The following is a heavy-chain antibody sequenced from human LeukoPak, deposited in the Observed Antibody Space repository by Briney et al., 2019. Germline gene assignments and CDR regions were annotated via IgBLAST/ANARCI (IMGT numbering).Heavy chain of an antibody. J-gene: IGHJ4*02. Sequence: GGSLRLSCAASGFTFSSYEMNWVRQAPGKGLEWVSYISSSSSTIYYADSVKGRFTISRDNAKNSLYLQMNSLRAEDTAVYYCAREFGDGSGSHFDYWGQGTLVTVSS. CDR2: ISSSSSTI. V-gene: IGHV3-48*01. CDR1: GFTFSSYE. D-gene: IGHD3-10*01. CDR3: AREFGDGSGSHFDY.